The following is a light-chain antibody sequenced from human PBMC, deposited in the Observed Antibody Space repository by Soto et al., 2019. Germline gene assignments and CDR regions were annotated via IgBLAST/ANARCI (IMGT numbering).Light chain of an antibody. Sequence: QSVLTQPASVSGSPGQSITISCTGTSSDVGRYNYVSWYQQHPGKAPKLMIYDVTNRPSGVSNRFSGSKSGNTASLTISALQAEDEADYYCSSYTISITVVFGGGTKLTVL. CDR2: DVT. CDR1: SSDVGRYNY. J-gene: IGLJ2*01. V-gene: IGLV2-14*01. CDR3: SSYTISITVV.